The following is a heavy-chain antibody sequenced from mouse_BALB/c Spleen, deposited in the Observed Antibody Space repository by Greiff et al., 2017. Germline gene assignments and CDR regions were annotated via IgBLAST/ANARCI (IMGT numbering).Heavy chain of an antibody. Sequence: EVKVVESGGGLVKPGGSLKLSCAASGFTFSSYAMSWVRQTPEKRLEWVATISSGGSYTYYPDSVKGRFTISRDNAKNTLYLQMSSLRSEDTAMYYCARWFDWYFDVWGAGTTVTVSS. D-gene: IGHD2-2*01. CDR1: GFTFSSYA. CDR3: ARWFDWYFDV. CDR2: ISSGGSYT. J-gene: IGHJ1*01. V-gene: IGHV5-9-3*01.